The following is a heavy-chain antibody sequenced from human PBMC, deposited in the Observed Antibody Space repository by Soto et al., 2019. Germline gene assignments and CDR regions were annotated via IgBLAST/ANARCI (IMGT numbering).Heavy chain of an antibody. Sequence: SVKVSFKASGGALSNFVISWVRQAPGQGLEWVGGIIPMLDIVHYAQKFQGRVAITADESTSTAYMELSSLSSEDTAVYYCAIEGGQGWFDPWGQGSLVTVSS. D-gene: IGHD2-15*01. CDR1: GGALSNFV. J-gene: IGHJ5*02. CDR3: AIEGGQGWFDP. V-gene: IGHV1-69*13. CDR2: IIPMLDIV.